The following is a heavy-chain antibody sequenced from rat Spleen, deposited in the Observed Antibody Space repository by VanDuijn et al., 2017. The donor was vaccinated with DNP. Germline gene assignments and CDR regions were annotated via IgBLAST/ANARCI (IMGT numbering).Heavy chain of an antibody. CDR2: INSAGSI. Sequence: EVQLQESGPGLVKPSQSLSLTCSVTGYSITSSYRWNWIRKFPGHKLEWMGYINSAGSIEYNPSLKSRISITRDTSKNQFFLQVNSVNTEDTATYYCARWSDYFDYWGQGVMVTVSS. V-gene: IGHV3-3*01. J-gene: IGHJ2*01. D-gene: IGHD4-2*01. CDR1: GYSITSSYR. CDR3: ARWSDYFDY.